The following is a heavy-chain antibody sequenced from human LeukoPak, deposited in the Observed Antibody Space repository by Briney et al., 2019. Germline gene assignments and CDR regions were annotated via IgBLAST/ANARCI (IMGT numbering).Heavy chain of an antibody. CDR3: TICLRWGGAAWAHSFGM. J-gene: IGHJ3*02. CDR2: IKQDGSDK. V-gene: IGHV3-7*01. D-gene: IGHD1-26*01. CDR1: GFTLSSYW. Sequence: GGPLRLSCVDSGFTLSSYWMSWVRQAPGKGLEWVANIKQDGSDKNYVDSVKGRFTISRDNAKNSLYLQMNSLRAEDTAVYFCTICLRWGGAAWAHSFGMWEQGTMVTVSS.